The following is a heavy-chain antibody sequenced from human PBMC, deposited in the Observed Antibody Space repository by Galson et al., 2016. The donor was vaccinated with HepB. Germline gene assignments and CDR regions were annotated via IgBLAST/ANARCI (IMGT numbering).Heavy chain of an antibody. J-gene: IGHJ4*02. V-gene: IGHV3-23*01. CDR1: GFTFSNYA. D-gene: IGHD2-2*01. CDR3: AKDGRIYCSSASCHDHFHY. Sequence: SLRISCAASGFTFSNYAMSWVRQAPGKGLEWVSSISGSGDTTYDADAVRGRFTISRDNSKKTLYLQMNSLRAEDTAVYYCAKDGRIYCSSASCHDHFHYWGQGTLVTFSS. CDR2: ISGSGDTT.